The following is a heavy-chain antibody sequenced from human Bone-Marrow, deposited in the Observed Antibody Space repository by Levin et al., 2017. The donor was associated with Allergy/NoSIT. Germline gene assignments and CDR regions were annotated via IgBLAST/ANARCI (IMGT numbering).Heavy chain of an antibody. Sequence: GESLKIPCKTSGYTFTSYNVYWVRQATGQGLEWMGYINPNSGNTAYARKFQGRVTMTRNSSITTAYMELSSLRSEDTAMYYCARGDCYSGSCYGPDWFDPWGQGTQVTVSS. J-gene: IGHJ5*02. CDR2: INPNSGNT. CDR1: GYTFTSYN. CDR3: ARGDCYSGSCYGPDWFDP. V-gene: IGHV1-8*01. D-gene: IGHD2-15*01.